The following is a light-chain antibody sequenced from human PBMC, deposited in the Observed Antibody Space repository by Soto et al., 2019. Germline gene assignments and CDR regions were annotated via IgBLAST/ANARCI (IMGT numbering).Light chain of an antibody. CDR1: QSVLYSSNNKNY. J-gene: IGKJ1*01. V-gene: IGKV4-1*01. CDR3: QQHYSTPWT. Sequence: DIVMTQSPDSLAVSLGERATIDCKSSQSVLYSSNNKNYLAWYQQKPGQPPKLLINRASTRESGVPDRFSGSGSGTDFTLTISSLQAEDVAVYYCQQHYSTPWTFGQGTKVEIK. CDR2: RAS.